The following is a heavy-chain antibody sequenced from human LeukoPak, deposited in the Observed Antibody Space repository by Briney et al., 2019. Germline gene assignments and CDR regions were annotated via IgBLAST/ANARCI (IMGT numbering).Heavy chain of an antibody. CDR2: IYYSGST. CDR3: AREERAYCGGDCYSFDY. CDR1: GGSISSSSYY. Sequence: SETLSLTCTVSGGSISSSSYYWGWIRQPPGKGLEWIGSIYYSGSTYYNPSLKSRVTISVDTSKNQFSLKLSSVTAADTAVYYCAREERAYCGGDCYSFDYWGQGTLVTVSS. J-gene: IGHJ4*02. D-gene: IGHD2-21*02. V-gene: IGHV4-39*07.